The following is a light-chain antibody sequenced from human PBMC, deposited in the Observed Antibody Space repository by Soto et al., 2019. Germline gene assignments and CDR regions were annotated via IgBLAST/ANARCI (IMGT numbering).Light chain of an antibody. J-gene: IGLJ1*01. CDR2: EAT. CDR3: CSYAGSGTFYV. CDR1: TSDVGSYDL. V-gene: IGLV2-23*01. Sequence: QSSLTQPASVSVSPGQSITISCTGTTSDVGSYDLVSWYQQHPGKAPKLMIYEATKRPSGVSNRFSGSKSGNTASLTISGLQAEDEADYFCCSYAGSGTFYVFGTGTKV.